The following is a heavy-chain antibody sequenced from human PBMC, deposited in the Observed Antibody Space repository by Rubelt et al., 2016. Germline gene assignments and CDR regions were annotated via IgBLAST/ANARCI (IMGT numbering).Heavy chain of an antibody. Sequence: QLQLQESGPGLVKPSETLSLTCTVSSGSISSSSYYWGWIRQPPGKGLEWIGSAYYSGSTYYSPSLKSRVTISVETPKNQFFLKLGSVTAADTAGYYCAIHVSSGWYYYYGMDVWGQGTTVTASS. D-gene: IGHD6-19*01. CDR2: AYYSGST. CDR1: SGSISSSSYY. J-gene: IGHJ6*02. V-gene: IGHV4-39*01. CDR3: AIHVSSGWYYYYGMDV.